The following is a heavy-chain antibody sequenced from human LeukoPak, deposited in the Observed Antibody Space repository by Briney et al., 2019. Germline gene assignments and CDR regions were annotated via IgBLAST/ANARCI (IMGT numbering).Heavy chain of an antibody. D-gene: IGHD3-16*01. CDR3: ARDTTSPRGGWFDP. CDR1: GGSISSVSYY. V-gene: IGHV4-61*02. CDR2: IYTSGST. J-gene: IGHJ5*02. Sequence: SETLSLTCTVSGGSISSVSYYWSWIRQPAGKGLEWIGRIYTSGSTNYNPSLKSRVTISVDTSKNQFSLKLSSVTAADTAVYYCARDTTSPRGGWFDPWGQGTLVTVSS.